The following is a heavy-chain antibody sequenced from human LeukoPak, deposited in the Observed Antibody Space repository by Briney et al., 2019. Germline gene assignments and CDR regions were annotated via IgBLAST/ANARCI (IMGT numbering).Heavy chain of an antibody. J-gene: IGHJ5*02. D-gene: IGHD2-2*01. CDR2: IYYSGST. Sequence: PSETLSLTCTVSGGSICSSSYYWGWIRQPPGKGLEWIGSIYYSGSTYYNPSLKTRVTISVDTSKNQFSLKLSSVTAADTAVYYCASRGGCSSTSCNNWFDPWGQGTLVTVSS. V-gene: IGHV4-39*07. CDR1: GGSICSSSYY. CDR3: ASRGGCSSTSCNNWFDP.